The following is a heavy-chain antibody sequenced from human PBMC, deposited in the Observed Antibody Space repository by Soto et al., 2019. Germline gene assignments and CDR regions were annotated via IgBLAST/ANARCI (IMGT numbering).Heavy chain of an antibody. D-gene: IGHD6-19*01. J-gene: IGHJ4*02. Sequence: SCAASGFTFGTYAMNWVRQAPGKGLEWVSSTPGSGGSAYYADSVRGRFTISRDNSKNTVYLQLDSLRPEDSAIYYCAKGGSSGWFYFEFLGQGTQVNVSS. V-gene: IGHV3-23*01. CDR2: TPGSGGSA. CDR1: GFTFGTYA. CDR3: AKGGSSGWFYFEF.